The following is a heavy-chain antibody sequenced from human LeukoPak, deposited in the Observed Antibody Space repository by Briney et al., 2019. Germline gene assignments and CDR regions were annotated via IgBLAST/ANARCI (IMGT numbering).Heavy chain of an antibody. J-gene: IGHJ4*02. CDR2: ISSSSSII. Sequence: GSLRLSCAASGFTFSSYSMNWVRQAPGKGLEWVSYISSSSSIIYYADSVKGRFTISRDNAKNSLYLQMNSLRAEDTAVYYCARDITMIVDFDYWGQGTLVTVSS. V-gene: IGHV3-48*01. CDR1: GFTFSSYS. CDR3: ARDITMIVDFDY. D-gene: IGHD3-22*01.